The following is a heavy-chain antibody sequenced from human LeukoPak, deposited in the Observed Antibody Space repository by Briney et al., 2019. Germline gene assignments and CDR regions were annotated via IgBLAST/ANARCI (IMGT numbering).Heavy chain of an antibody. Sequence: ASVKVSCKASGYTFTSYTLHWVRQAPGQRLAWMGWINAGNGNTKYSQKFQGRVTFTRDTSATTAYMELRSLRLEDTAVYYCARQRELRPFDYWGQGTLVTVSS. J-gene: IGHJ4*02. CDR1: GYTFTSYT. D-gene: IGHD1-26*01. V-gene: IGHV1-3*01. CDR3: ARQRELRPFDY. CDR2: INAGNGNT.